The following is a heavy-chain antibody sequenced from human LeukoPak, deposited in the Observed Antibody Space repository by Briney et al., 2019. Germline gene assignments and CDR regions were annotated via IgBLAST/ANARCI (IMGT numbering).Heavy chain of an antibody. D-gene: IGHD1-26*01. Sequence: SETLSLTCTVSGGSISSYYWSWIRQPPGKGLEWIGYICYSGSTNSNPSLKSRVTISVDTSKNQSSLILSSVTAADTAVYCCARDNSGSYCDYWGQGTLVTVSS. V-gene: IGHV4-59*01. CDR3: ARDNSGSYCDY. J-gene: IGHJ4*02. CDR2: ICYSGST. CDR1: GGSISSYY.